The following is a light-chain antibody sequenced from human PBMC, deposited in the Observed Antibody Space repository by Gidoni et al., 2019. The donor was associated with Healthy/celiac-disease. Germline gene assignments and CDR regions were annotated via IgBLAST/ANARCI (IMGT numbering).Light chain of an antibody. CDR2: GAS. CDR3: QQYGSSPFT. Sequence: DIVLTQSPGTLSLSPGERATRSCRASQSVSSSYLAWYQQKPGQAPRLLIYGASSRATGIPDRFSGSGSGTDFTLTISRLEPEDFAVYYCQQYGSSPFTFGPGTKVDIK. J-gene: IGKJ3*01. CDR1: QSVSSSY. V-gene: IGKV3-20*01.